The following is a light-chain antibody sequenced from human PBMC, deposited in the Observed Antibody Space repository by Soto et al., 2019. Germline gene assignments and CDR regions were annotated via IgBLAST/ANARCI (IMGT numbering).Light chain of an antibody. CDR3: HQYAGSPPFT. V-gene: IGKV3-20*01. Sequence: IVLTQSPGTLSLSPGERATLSCRASQSVSSSYLAWYQQKPDQAPRLLIYGTSSSATGIPDRFSGSASRTDFRLTISRLEPEDFAVYYCHQYAGSPPFTFGPGTKVDIK. J-gene: IGKJ3*01. CDR1: QSVSSSY. CDR2: GTS.